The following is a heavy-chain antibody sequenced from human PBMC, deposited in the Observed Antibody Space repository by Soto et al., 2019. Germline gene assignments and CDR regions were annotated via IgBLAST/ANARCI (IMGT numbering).Heavy chain of an antibody. J-gene: IGHJ4*02. CDR3: ARDPPPPDY. Sequence: QVQLVQSGAEVKKPGASVKVSCKASGYTFASYAISWMRQAPGQGLEWMGWISAYNGNTNYAQKLQGRVTMTTDTSTSTAYPELRSLGSDDTAVYYCARDPPPPDYWGQGTLVTVSS. CDR2: ISAYNGNT. V-gene: IGHV1-18*01. CDR1: GYTFASYA.